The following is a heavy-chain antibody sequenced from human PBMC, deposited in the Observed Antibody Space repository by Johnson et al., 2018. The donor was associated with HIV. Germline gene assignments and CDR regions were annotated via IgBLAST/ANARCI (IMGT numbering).Heavy chain of an antibody. J-gene: IGHJ3*02. Sequence: MMLVESGGGLVQPGGSLRLSCAASGFTFRNYDMHWVRQATVKSLEWVSAIGSAGDTYYSGSVKGRFTISRESAKNSLYLQMNSLRAGDTAVYYCVRDRRGGAFDIWDQGTMVTVSS. CDR3: VRDRRGGAFDI. D-gene: IGHD3-16*01. CDR2: IGSAGDT. V-gene: IGHV3-13*01. CDR1: GFTFRNYD.